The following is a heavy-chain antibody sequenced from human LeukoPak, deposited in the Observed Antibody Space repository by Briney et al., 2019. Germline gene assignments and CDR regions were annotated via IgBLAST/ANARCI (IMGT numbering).Heavy chain of an antibody. J-gene: IGHJ4*02. D-gene: IGHD6-13*01. CDR3: ARGYDSIAAAGFDY. V-gene: IGHV1-8*02. CDR1: GYTFTSYD. CDR2: MNPNSGNT. Sequence: ASVKVSCKASGYTFTSYDINWVRQATGQGLEWMGWMNPNSGNTGYAQKFQGRVTMTRNTSISTAYMELSSLRSEDTAVYYCARGYDSIAAAGFDYWGQGTLVTVSS.